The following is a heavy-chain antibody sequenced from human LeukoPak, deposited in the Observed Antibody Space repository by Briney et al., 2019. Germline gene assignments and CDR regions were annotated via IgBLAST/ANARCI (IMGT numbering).Heavy chain of an antibody. J-gene: IGHJ4*02. Sequence: GGSMRLSCAAAGFTFSSYAMRWGRQAPGKVLGWVSAIRGSGGSTYYADSVKSRSTISRDNSKNTLYLQMNSLRAEDTAVYYCARTYCSGCRPCDYWGQGTLGTVSS. D-gene: IGHD6-19*01. CDR2: IRGSGGST. CDR1: GFTFSSYA. V-gene: IGHV3-23*01. CDR3: ARTYCSGCRPCDY.